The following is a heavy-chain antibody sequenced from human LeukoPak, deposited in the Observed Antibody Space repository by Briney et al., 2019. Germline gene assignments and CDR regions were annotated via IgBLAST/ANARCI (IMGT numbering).Heavy chain of an antibody. V-gene: IGHV3-30*02. J-gene: IGHJ6*03. D-gene: IGHD3-10*01. CDR1: GFTFSSYW. CDR3: AKEITMVRGVIITRNYYYIDV. CDR2: IRYDGSNK. Sequence: GGSLRLSCAASGFTFSSYWMSWVRQAPGKGLEWVAFIRYDGSNKYYADSVKGRFTISRDNSKNALYLQMNSLRAEDTAVYYCAKEITMVRGVIITRNYYYIDVWGKGTTVTISS.